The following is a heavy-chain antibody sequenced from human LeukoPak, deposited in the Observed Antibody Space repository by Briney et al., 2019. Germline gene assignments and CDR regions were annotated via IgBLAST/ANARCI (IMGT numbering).Heavy chain of an antibody. V-gene: IGHV3-23*01. CDR1: GFTFSSYA. J-gene: IGHJ4*02. D-gene: IGHD3-9*01. Sequence: GGSLRLSCAASGFTFSSYAMSWVRQAPGKGLEWGSAISGSGGSTHYADSVKGRFTISRDNSKNTLYLQMNSLRAEDTAVYYRAKPAAPYDILTGYSHWGQGTLVTVSS. CDR2: ISGSGGST. CDR3: AKPAAPYDILTGYSH.